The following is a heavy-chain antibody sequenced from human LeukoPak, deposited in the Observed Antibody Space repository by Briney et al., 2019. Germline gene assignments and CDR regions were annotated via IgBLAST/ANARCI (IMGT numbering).Heavy chain of an antibody. CDR3: ARALLVEAYYDYVWGSYKPPGWYYGMDV. V-gene: IGHV1-18*01. CDR1: GYTFTSYA. D-gene: IGHD3-16*01. CDR2: ISAYNGNT. Sequence: GASVKVSCKASGYTFTSYAMNWVRQAPGQGLEWMGWISAYNGNTNYAQKLQGRVTMTTDTSTSTAYMELRSLRSDDTAVYYCARALLVEAYYDYVWGSYKPPGWYYGMDVWGQGTTVTVSS. J-gene: IGHJ6*02.